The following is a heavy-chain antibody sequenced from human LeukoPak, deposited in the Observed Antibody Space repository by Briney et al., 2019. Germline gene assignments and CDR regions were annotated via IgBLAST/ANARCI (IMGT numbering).Heavy chain of an antibody. D-gene: IGHD4-17*01. Sequence: SEILSLTCTVFGGSISSYYWGWIRQPAGKGLEWIGRIYTSGSTKYNPSLKSRVTISVDTSKNQFSLKLSSVTAADTAVYYCASTTVTSGAEYFQHWGQGTLVTVSS. CDR1: GGSISSYY. V-gene: IGHV4-4*07. CDR3: ASTTVTSGAEYFQH. J-gene: IGHJ1*01. CDR2: IYTSGST.